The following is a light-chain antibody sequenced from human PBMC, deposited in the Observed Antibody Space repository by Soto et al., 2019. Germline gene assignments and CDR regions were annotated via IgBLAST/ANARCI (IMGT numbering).Light chain of an antibody. CDR1: QSISSW. Sequence: DIQMPQSPSTLSASVGDRVTITCRASQSISSWLAWYQQKPGKTPKVLIYKASSLESGVPSRFSGSESGTEFTLTIRSLQPDDFATYYCQQYNSYPWSFGQGTKVEIK. CDR2: KAS. CDR3: QQYNSYPWS. V-gene: IGKV1-5*03. J-gene: IGKJ1*01.